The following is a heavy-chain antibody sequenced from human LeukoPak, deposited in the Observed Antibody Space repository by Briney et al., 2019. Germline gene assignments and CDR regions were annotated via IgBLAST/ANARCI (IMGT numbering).Heavy chain of an antibody. D-gene: IGHD6-19*01. CDR2: IWYDGTNK. CDR1: GCTFGSYG. CDR3: ARVRGDDKYSSGWYLDY. V-gene: IGHV3-33*01. Sequence: PGGSLRLSCAASGCTFGSYGMHWVRQAPGKGLEWVAVIWYDGTNKYYADSVKGRFTISRDNSKNTLYLQMNSLRAEDTAVYYCARVRGDDKYSSGWYLDYWGQGTLVTVSS. J-gene: IGHJ4*02.